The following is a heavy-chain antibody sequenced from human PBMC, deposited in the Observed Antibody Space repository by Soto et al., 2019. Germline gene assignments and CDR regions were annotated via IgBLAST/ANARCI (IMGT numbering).Heavy chain of an antibody. CDR2: IIANYGNT. Sequence: ASVKVSCKASGGTFSSYAISWVRQAPGQGLEWMGWIIANYGNTNYAQKLQGRVTMTTDTSTSTAYMEPRSLRSDDTAVYYCARVKQQLLQIDYWGQGTLVTVSS. J-gene: IGHJ4*02. V-gene: IGHV1-18*01. CDR3: ARVKQQLLQIDY. D-gene: IGHD6-13*01. CDR1: GGTFSSYA.